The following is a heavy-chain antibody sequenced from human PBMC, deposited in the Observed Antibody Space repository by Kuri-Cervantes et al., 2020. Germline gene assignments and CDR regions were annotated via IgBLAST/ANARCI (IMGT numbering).Heavy chain of an antibody. V-gene: IGHV1-8*02. Sequence: ASVKVSCKASGGTFSSYAFSWVRQASGQGLEWMGWMNPNSGNTGYAQKFQGRATMTRNTSISTAYMEVSSLRSEDTTVYYWARVVVAATHWFDPWGQGTLVTVSS. CDR2: MNPNSGNT. CDR3: ARVVVAATHWFDP. CDR1: GGTFSSYA. D-gene: IGHD2-15*01. J-gene: IGHJ5*02.